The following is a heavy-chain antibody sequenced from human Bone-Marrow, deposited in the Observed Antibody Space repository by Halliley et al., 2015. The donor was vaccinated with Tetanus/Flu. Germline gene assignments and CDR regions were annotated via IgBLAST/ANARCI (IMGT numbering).Heavy chain of an antibody. CDR2: ISRSSTTR. V-gene: IGHV3-48*03. D-gene: IGHD5-12*01. J-gene: IGHJ4*02. CDR3: AREDGYSYGLTFDS. Sequence: WVSYISRSSTTRYYADSVKCRFASSGDNARNSLYLQMNSLRAEDTAVYYCAREDGYSYGLTFDSWGQGTLVTVSS.